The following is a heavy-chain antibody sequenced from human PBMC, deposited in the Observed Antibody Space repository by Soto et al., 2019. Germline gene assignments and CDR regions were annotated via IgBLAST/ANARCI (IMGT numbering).Heavy chain of an antibody. CDR3: AKDRIAVAGGASDY. Sequence: EVQLLESGGGLVQPGGSLSLSCEASGFTFSSYAMSWVRQAPGKGLEWVSAISGSGGSTYYADSVKGRFTISRDNSKNTLYLQMNSLRAEDTAVYYCAKDRIAVAGGASDYWGQGTLVTVSS. V-gene: IGHV3-23*01. J-gene: IGHJ4*02. CDR2: ISGSGGST. D-gene: IGHD6-19*01. CDR1: GFTFSSYA.